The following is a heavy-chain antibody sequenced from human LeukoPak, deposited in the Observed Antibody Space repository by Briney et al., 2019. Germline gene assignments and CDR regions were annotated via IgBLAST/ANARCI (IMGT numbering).Heavy chain of an antibody. CDR2: IDSDGSST. Sequence: SGGSLRLSCAASVFTFSSYWMHWVRQAPGKGLVWVSRIDSDGSSTIYADSVKGRFTVYRDNAKHTLNLQMNSLRAEDTALYYCARSGAPTPEYWGQGTLVIVST. J-gene: IGHJ4*02. D-gene: IGHD2-15*01. CDR3: ARSGAPTPEY. V-gene: IGHV3-74*01. CDR1: VFTFSSYW.